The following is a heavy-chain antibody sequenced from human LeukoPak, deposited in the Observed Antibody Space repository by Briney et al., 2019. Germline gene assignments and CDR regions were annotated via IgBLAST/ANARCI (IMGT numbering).Heavy chain of an antibody. CDR2: ISGSGGTT. D-gene: IGHD2-2*01. V-gene: IGHV3-23*01. CDR1: GIAFNNFA. CDR3: TRDHITSWQIDF. Sequence: PGGSLRLSCTASGIAFNNFAMNWVRQTPGKGLEWVSAISGSGGTTYYAESVKGRFTISRDNSKNTVSLQMNSLRVEDTAVYYCTRDHITSWQIDFWGQGTMVTVSS. J-gene: IGHJ4*02.